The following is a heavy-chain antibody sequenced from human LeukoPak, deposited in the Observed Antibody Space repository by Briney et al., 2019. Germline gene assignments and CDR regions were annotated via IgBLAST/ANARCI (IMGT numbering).Heavy chain of an antibody. Sequence: QPGGSLRLSCAASGFTVSSNYMTWVRQAPGKGLEWVSVIHKSAITYYADIVKGRFTISRDNAKNSLYLQMNSLRAEDTAVYYCARDWLMGFGNDYWGQGTLVTVSS. V-gene: IGHV3-53*01. CDR3: ARDWLMGFGNDY. CDR2: IHKSAIT. D-gene: IGHD3-10*01. CDR1: GFTVSSNY. J-gene: IGHJ4*02.